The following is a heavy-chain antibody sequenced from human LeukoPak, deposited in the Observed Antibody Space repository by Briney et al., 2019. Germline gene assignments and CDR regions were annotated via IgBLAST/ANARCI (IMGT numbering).Heavy chain of an antibody. CDR2: IYYSGST. J-gene: IGHJ4*02. Sequence: SETLSLTSTVSGGSISSYYWSWIRQPPGKGLEWIGYIYYSGSTNYNPSLKSRVTISVDTSKNQFSLKLSSVTAADTAVYYCARATDNGDIDYWGQGTLVTVSS. D-gene: IGHD4-17*01. CDR1: GGSISSYY. V-gene: IGHV4-59*01. CDR3: ARATDNGDIDY.